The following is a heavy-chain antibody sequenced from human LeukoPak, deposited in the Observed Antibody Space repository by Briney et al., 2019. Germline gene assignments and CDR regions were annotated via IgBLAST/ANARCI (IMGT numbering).Heavy chain of an antibody. CDR3: ARASSSFCGMDV. J-gene: IGHJ6*02. D-gene: IGHD6-6*01. V-gene: IGHV4-30-2*01. CDR2: IYHSGST. Sequence: SETLSLTCAVSGGSISSGGYSWSWIRQPPGTGLEWIGYIYHSGSTYYNPSLKSRVTISVDRSKNQFSLKLSSVTAADTAVYYCARASSSFCGMDVWGQGTTVTVSS. CDR1: GGSISSGGYS.